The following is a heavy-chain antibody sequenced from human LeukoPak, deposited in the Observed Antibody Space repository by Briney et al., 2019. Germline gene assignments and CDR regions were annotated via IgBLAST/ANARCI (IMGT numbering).Heavy chain of an antibody. D-gene: IGHD3-3*01. V-gene: IGHV4-61*01. CDR2: IYYSGST. J-gene: IGHJ6*03. CDR1: GGSISSSSYY. CDR3: ARRRYDFWSGALYYYYYMDV. Sequence: PSETLSLTCTVSGGSISSSSYYWSWIRQPPGKGLEWIGYIYYSGSTNYNPSLKSRVTISVDTSKNQFSLKLSSVTAADTAVYYCARRRYDFWSGALYYYYYMDVWGKGTTVTVSS.